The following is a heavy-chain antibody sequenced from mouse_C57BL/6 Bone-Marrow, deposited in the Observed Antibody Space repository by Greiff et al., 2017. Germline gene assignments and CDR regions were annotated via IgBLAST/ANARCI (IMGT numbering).Heavy chain of an antibody. D-gene: IGHD1-1*01. CDR3: ARSSSYEY. Sequence: QVQLQQSGAELVRPGASVKLSCKASGYTFTDYYINWVKQRPGQGLEWIARIYPGSGNTYYNEKFKGKATLTAEKSSSTAYMQLSSLTSEDSAVYFCARSSSYEYWGQGTTLTVSS. CDR2: IYPGSGNT. V-gene: IGHV1-76*01. J-gene: IGHJ2*01. CDR1: GYTFTDYY.